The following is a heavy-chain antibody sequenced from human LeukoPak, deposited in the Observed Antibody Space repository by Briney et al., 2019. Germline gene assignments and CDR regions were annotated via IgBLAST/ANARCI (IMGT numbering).Heavy chain of an antibody. J-gene: IGHJ6*03. CDR2: ISGSGGST. Sequence: GGSLRLSCAASGFTFSSYEMNWVRQAPGKGLEWVSAISGSGGSTYYADSVKGRFTISRDNSKNTLYLQMNSLRAEDTAVYYCAKDRYNWNGYMDVWGKGTTVTVSS. D-gene: IGHD1-20*01. CDR3: AKDRYNWNGYMDV. V-gene: IGHV3-23*01. CDR1: GFTFSSYE.